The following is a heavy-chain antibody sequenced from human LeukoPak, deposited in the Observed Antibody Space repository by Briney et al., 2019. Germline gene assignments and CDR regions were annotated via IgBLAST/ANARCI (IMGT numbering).Heavy chain of an antibody. V-gene: IGHV3-23*01. CDR1: GFTFSNYL. CDR2: ISHSGSSI. Sequence: GGSLRLSCVASGFTFSNYLMNWVRQAPGKGLEWVSGISHSGSSIYYADSVKGRFTISRDNSKNTLYLQMDRLRVEDTAVYYCAMALDYWGQGTLVTISS. J-gene: IGHJ4*02. CDR3: AMALDY.